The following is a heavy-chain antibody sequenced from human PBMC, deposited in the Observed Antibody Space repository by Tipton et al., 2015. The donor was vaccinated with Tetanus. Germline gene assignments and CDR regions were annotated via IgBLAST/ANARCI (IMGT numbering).Heavy chain of an antibody. V-gene: IGHV1-69*06. CDR2: IIPTFDTR. J-gene: IGHJ4*02. CDR1: GGTFNNFP. D-gene: IGHD2/OR15-2a*01. Sequence: QVQLVQSGAEVKTPGSSVKLSCKGSGGTFNNFPISWVRQAPGQGLEWMGGIIPTFDTRTYAHKFQGRLTITADRSTRTAYMELSSLRSEDTAIYFCARTSGGTREYYGIKYWGQGTLVTVSS. CDR3: ARTSGGTREYYGIKY.